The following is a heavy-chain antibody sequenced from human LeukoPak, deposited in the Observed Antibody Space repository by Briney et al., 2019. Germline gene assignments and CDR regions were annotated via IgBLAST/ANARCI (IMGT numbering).Heavy chain of an antibody. J-gene: IGHJ6*03. CDR1: GYTLTELS. CDR2: FDPEDGET. Sequence: ASVKVSCTVSGYTLTELSMHWVRQAPGKGLEWMGGFDPEDGETIYAQKFQGRVTMTEDTSTDTAYMELSSLRSEDTAVYYCATNHYYYYYMDVWGKGTTVTVSS. V-gene: IGHV1-24*01. CDR3: ATNHYYYYYMDV.